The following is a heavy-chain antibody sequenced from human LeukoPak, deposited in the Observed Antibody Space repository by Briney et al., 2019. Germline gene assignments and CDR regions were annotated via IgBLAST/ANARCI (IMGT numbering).Heavy chain of an antibody. V-gene: IGHV4-34*01. CDR2: INHSGST. CDR3: ARARRKYSGSPVDY. J-gene: IGHJ4*02. D-gene: IGHD6-6*01. CDR1: GGSFSGYY. Sequence: PSETLSLTCAVYGGSFSGYYWSWIRQPPGKGLEWIGEINHSGSTNYNPSLKSRVTISVDTSKNQFSLKLSSVTAADTAVYYCARARRKYSGSPVDYWGQGTLVTVSS.